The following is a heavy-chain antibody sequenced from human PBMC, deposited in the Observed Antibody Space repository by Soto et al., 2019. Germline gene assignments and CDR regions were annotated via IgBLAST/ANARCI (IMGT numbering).Heavy chain of an antibody. J-gene: IGHJ4*02. D-gene: IGHD2-8*02. CDR1: GGSFSGYD. V-gene: IGHV4-34*01. CDR2: ITHSGSS. CDR3: ARDKITGLFDY. Sequence: QVQLQQWGAGLLKPSETLSLTCAVYGGSFSGYDWTWIRQPPGTGLEWIGEITHSGSSNYNPSLKSRVTISVDTSKNQFSLKLTSVTAAETAVYYCARDKITGLFDYWGQGTLVTVSS.